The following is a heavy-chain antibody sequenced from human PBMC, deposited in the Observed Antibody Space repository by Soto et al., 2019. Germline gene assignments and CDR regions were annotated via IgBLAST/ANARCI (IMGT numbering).Heavy chain of an antibody. CDR1: GYSFTGYW. Sequence: PGESLKISCKGSGYSFTGYWIVWLRQMPGKGLEWMGIVYPSDSRTKYSPSFQGQVTFSADTSTNTAYLQWTSLKPSDTAMYYCARGNVLNWFGPWGQGTQVTVSS. CDR2: VYPSDSRT. CDR3: ARGNVLNWFGP. J-gene: IGHJ5*02. V-gene: IGHV5-51*01.